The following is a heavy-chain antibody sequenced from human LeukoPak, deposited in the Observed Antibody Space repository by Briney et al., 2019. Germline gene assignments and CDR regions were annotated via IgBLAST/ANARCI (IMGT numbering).Heavy chain of an antibody. CDR3: ASGRIAAAGNANWFDP. CDR2: IRYDGSNK. D-gene: IGHD6-13*01. CDR1: GFTFSSYG. J-gene: IGHJ5*02. Sequence: GGSLRLSCAASGFTFSSYGMHWVRQTPGKGLEWVAFIRYDGSNKYYADSVKGQFTISRDNSKNTLYLQMNSLRAEDTAVYYCASGRIAAAGNANWFDPWGQGTLVTVSS. V-gene: IGHV3-30*02.